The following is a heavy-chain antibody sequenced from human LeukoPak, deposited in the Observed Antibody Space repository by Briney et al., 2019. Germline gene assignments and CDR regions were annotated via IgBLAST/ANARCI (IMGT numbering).Heavy chain of an antibody. CDR2: IWYDGSNK. CDR3: AKEGYYDSSGYPYFDC. D-gene: IGHD3-22*01. V-gene: IGHV3-33*06. CDR1: GFTFSSYG. Sequence: GGSLRLSCAASGFTFSSYGMHWVRQAPGKGLEWVAVIWYDGSNKCYADSVEGRFTISRDNSKNMLYLQMNSLRAEDTAVYYCAKEGYYDSSGYPYFDCWGQGTLVTVSS. J-gene: IGHJ4*02.